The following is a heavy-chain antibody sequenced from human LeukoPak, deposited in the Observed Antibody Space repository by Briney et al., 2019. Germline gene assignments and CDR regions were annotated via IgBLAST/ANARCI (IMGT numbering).Heavy chain of an antibody. CDR2: ISGSGGST. CDR1: GFTFSSYA. CDR3: ARGLIVVVPAARLFDY. Sequence: QTGGSLRLSCAASGFTFSSYAMSWVRQAPGKGLEWVSAISGSGGSTYYADSVKGRFTISRDNSKNTLYLQMNSLRAEDTAVYYCARGLIVVVPAARLFDYWGQGTLVTVSS. V-gene: IGHV3-23*01. J-gene: IGHJ4*02. D-gene: IGHD2-2*01.